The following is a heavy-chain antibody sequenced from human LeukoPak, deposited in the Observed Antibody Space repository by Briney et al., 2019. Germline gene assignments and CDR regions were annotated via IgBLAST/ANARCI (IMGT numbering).Heavy chain of an antibody. CDR1: GFTFSSYG. CDR3: LRVDTTMGIVDS. Sequence: GGSLRLSCAASGFTFSSYGMHWVRQAPGKGLEWVANIKQDGSESYYVDSVKGRFTISRDNAKNSLYLQMNSLRAEDSAVYYCLRVDTTMGIVDSWGQGTLVTVSS. J-gene: IGHJ4*02. V-gene: IGHV3-7*01. CDR2: IKQDGSES. D-gene: IGHD5-18*01.